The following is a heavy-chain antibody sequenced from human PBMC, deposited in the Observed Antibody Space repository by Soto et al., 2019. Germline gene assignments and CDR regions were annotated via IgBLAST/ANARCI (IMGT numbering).Heavy chain of an antibody. V-gene: IGHV3-23*01. Sequence: GVSLRLSWSASGFTFDTNGMTWVRQVPGKGLEWVSAISAGGTTTYYADPVKGRFTISRDNSRNMLYLQINSLRAQDTALYSCALEYSSSSSPDYLGPGTLLTVSS. CDR2: ISAGGTTT. J-gene: IGHJ4*02. CDR3: ALEYSSSSSPDY. D-gene: IGHD6-6*01. CDR1: GFTFDTNG.